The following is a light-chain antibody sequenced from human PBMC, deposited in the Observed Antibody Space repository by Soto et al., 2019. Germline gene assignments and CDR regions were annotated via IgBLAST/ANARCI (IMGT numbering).Light chain of an antibody. Sequence: QSALTQPPSASGSPGQSVTISCTGTSSDVGGYNYVSWYQQHPGKAPKLMIYGVSKRPSGVPDRFSGSKSGNTASLTVSGLQAEDEADYYCSSYAGSNNVGFGGGTKLTVL. CDR3: SSYAGSNNVG. CDR1: SSDVGGYNY. J-gene: IGLJ2*01. CDR2: GVS. V-gene: IGLV2-8*01.